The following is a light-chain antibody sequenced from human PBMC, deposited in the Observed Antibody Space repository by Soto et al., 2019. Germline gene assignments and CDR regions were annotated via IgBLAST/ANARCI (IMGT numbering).Light chain of an antibody. V-gene: IGKV3-20*01. J-gene: IGKJ2*01. Sequence: EVVLTQSPDTLSLSPGERATLSCRASQSVSNNYFAWYQQKPGQAPRLLIFGSSDRATGIPDSFSGSGSGTDFTLTISRLEPEDFAVYYCHQYGSSPPYTFGQGTKLEIK. CDR2: GSS. CDR1: QSVSNNY. CDR3: HQYGSSPPYT.